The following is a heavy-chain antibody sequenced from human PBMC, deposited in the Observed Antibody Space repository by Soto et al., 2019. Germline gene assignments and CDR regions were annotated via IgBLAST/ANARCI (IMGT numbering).Heavy chain of an antibody. V-gene: IGHV4-59*01. D-gene: IGHD2-2*02. CDR3: ARGFCSSTSCYTGDNWFDP. J-gene: IGHJ5*02. CDR1: GGSISSYY. Sequence: PSETLSLTCTVSGGSISSYYWSWIRQPPGKGPEWIGYIYYSGSTNYNPSLKSRVTISVDTSKNQFSLKLSSVTAADTAVYYCARGFCSSTSCYTGDNWFDPWGQGTLVTVSS. CDR2: IYYSGST.